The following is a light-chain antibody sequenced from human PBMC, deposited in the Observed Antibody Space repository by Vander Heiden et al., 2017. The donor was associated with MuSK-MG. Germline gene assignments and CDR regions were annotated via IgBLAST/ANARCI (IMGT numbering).Light chain of an antibody. J-gene: IGKJ2*01. Sequence: DIQMTQSPSSLSASVGDRVTITCRASQSISSYLNWYQQKPGKAPKLLIYAASSLQCGVPSRFSGSGSGTDFTLIISSLQPEDFATYYCQQSYSTPPYTFGQGTKLEIK. CDR1: QSISSY. CDR2: AAS. CDR3: QQSYSTPPYT. V-gene: IGKV1-39*01.